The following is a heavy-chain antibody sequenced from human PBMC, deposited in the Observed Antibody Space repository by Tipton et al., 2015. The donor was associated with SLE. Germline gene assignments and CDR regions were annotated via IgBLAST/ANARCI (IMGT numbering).Heavy chain of an antibody. CDR1: GGSISSSSFY. Sequence: TLSLTCTVSGGSISSSSFYWGWIRQPPGKGLEWIGEINHGGSTNYNPSLKSRVTISVDTSKNQFSLKLSSVTAADTAVYFCARDRDIVLEPVPIPPAFDIWGQGTTVTVSS. J-gene: IGHJ3*02. CDR2: INHGGST. CDR3: ARDRDIVLEPVPIPPAFDI. D-gene: IGHD2-8*02. V-gene: IGHV4-39*07.